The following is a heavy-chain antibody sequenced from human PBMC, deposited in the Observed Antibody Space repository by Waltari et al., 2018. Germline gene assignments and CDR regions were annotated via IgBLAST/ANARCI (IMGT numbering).Heavy chain of an antibody. CDR2: IIPIFGTA. V-gene: IGHV1-69*13. J-gene: IGHJ4*02. CDR3: ARRPLYYDILTGRYYFDY. CDR1: GGTFSSYP. Sequence: QFQRVQPGAGWRKPGSSLRVSAKASGGTFSSYPFGWFHKAPGKGLEWMGGIIPIFGTANYAQKFQGRVTITADESTSTAYMELSSLRSEDTAVYYCARRPLYYDILTGRYYFDYWGQGTLVTVSS. D-gene: IGHD3-9*01.